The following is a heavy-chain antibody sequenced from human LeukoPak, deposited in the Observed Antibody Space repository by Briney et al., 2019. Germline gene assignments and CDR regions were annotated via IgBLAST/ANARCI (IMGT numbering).Heavy chain of an antibody. V-gene: IGHV1-8*01. Sequence: GASVKVSCKASGYTSTSYDINWVRQATGQGLEWMGWMNPNSGNTGYAQKFQGRVTMTRNTSISTAYMELSSLRSEDTAVYYCARGSSSSEDWYFDLWGRGTLVTVSS. CDR1: GYTSTSYD. CDR2: MNPNSGNT. D-gene: IGHD6-6*01. CDR3: ARGSSSSEDWYFDL. J-gene: IGHJ2*01.